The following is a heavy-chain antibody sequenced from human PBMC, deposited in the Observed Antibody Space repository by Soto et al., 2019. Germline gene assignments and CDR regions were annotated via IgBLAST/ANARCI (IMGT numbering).Heavy chain of an antibody. Sequence: SETLSLTCTVYGGSFSGYYWSWIRQPPGKGLEWIGEINHSGSTNYNPSLKSRVTISVDTSKNQFSLKLSSVTAADTAVYYCARGRRDVGATPYYYGMDVWGQGTTVTVSS. V-gene: IGHV4-34*01. D-gene: IGHD1-26*01. J-gene: IGHJ6*02. CDR1: GGSFSGYY. CDR2: INHSGST. CDR3: ARGRRDVGATPYYYGMDV.